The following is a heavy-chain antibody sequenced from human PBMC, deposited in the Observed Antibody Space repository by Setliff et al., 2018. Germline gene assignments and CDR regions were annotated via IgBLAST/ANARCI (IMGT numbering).Heavy chain of an antibody. CDR2: IDWDDDK. CDR3: ARSPSGEFDY. D-gene: IGHD1-26*01. J-gene: IGHJ4*02. CDR1: GFSLSTSGMR. V-gene: IGHV2-70*04. Sequence: SGPTLVNPTQTLTLTCTFSGFSLSTSGMRVSWIRQPPGKALEWLARIDWDDDKFHSTSLKTRLTLSKDTSKNQVVLTMTNMDPVDTATYYCARSPSGEFDYWGQGTLVTVSS.